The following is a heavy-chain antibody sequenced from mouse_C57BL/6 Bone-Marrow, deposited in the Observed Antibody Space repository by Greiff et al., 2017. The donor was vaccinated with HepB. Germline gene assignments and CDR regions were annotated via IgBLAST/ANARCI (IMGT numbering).Heavy chain of an antibody. Sequence: EVQLQQSGPGLVKPSQSLSLTCSVTGYSITSGYYWNWIRQFPGNKLEWMGYISYDGSNNYNPSLKNRISITRDTSKNQFFLKLNSVTTEDTATYYCARGIYYYYAMDYWGQGTSVTVSS. CDR1: GYSITSGYY. V-gene: IGHV3-6*01. J-gene: IGHJ4*01. D-gene: IGHD1-1*01. CDR2: ISYDGSN. CDR3: ARGIYYYYAMDY.